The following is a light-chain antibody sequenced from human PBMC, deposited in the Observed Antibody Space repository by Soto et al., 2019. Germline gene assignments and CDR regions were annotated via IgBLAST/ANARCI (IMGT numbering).Light chain of an antibody. Sequence: EIVLTQSPATLSLSPVERATLSCRSTQSVRSSLAWYQQQPGQAPRLLIYDASNRATGIPARFSGSGSGTDFTLTISSLEPKDFAVYYCQQRSNWPGTFGQGTKVNIK. CDR2: DAS. CDR3: QQRSNWPGT. CDR1: QSVRSS. J-gene: IGKJ1*01. V-gene: IGKV3-11*01.